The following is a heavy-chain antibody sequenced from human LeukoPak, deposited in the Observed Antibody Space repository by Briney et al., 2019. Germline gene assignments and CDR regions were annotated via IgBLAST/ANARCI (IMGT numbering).Heavy chain of an antibody. CDR1: GFTFSNCG. V-gene: IGHV3-30*03. CDR3: ATDAVAGPDPFDY. CDR2: ISYDGSNK. J-gene: IGHJ4*02. Sequence: PGRSLRLSCAASGFTFSNCGMHWVRQAPGKGLEWVAVISYDGSNKYYADSVKGRFTISRDNSKNTLYLQMNSLRAEDTAVYYCATDAVAGPDPFDYWGQGTLVTVSS. D-gene: IGHD6-19*01.